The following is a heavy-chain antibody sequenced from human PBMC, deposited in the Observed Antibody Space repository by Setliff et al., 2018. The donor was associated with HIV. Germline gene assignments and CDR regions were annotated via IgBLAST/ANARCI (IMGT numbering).Heavy chain of an antibody. J-gene: IGHJ5*02. CDR2: IKPDGSER. V-gene: IGHV3-7*01. D-gene: IGHD4-17*01. Sequence: PGGSLRLSCAASGFSFSDYWMSWVRQTPGKGLEWVATIKPDGSERSYVDSVKGRFTISSDNAKNSLYLQMNSLRLEDTAVYYCARGQIGYGDYDLNWFDPWGQGTLVTVSS. CDR3: ARGQIGYGDYDLNWFDP. CDR1: GFSFSDYW.